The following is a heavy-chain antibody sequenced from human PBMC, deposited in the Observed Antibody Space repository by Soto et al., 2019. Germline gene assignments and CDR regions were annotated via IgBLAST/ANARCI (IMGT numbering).Heavy chain of an antibody. D-gene: IGHD3-16*02. CDR3: AKRRLNTITSLSDW. J-gene: IGHJ1*01. Sequence: GGSLRLSCAASGFTFSSYAMSWVRQTPGKGLEWVSTLSGSGGTTYYADSVKGQFTISRDNSKSTLYLQMNSLRDDDTAIYYCAKRRLNTITSLSDWWGQGVQVTVSS. V-gene: IGHV3-23*01. CDR2: LSGSGGTT. CDR1: GFTFSSYA.